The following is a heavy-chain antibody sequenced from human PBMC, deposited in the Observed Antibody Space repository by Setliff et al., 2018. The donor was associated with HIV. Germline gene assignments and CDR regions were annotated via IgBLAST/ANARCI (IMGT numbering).Heavy chain of an antibody. CDR3: ARDCRVGWVFTYGMDV. CDR1: GFIFSSYA. J-gene: IGHJ6*02. V-gene: IGHV3-30*01. Sequence: PGGSLRLSCAASGFIFSSYAMHWVRRAPGEGLEWVAVMSYDGNNKYYADSVKGRFTIPRDNSKNTLFLQMNSLRPEDTAAYYCARDCRVGWVFTYGMDVWGQGTLVTVSS. D-gene: IGHD6-13*01. CDR2: MSYDGNNK.